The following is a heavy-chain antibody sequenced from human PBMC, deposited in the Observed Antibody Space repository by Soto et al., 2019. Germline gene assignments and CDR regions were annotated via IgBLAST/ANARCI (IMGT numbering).Heavy chain of an antibody. D-gene: IGHD3-10*01. CDR1: GGSISSSSYY. CDR3: AIRITMVRGVIMNDY. CDR2: IYYSGST. J-gene: IGHJ4*02. Sequence: LTCTVSGGSISSSSYYWGWIRQPPGKGLEWIGSIYYSGSTYYNPSLKSRVTISVDTSKNQFSLKLSSVTAADTAVYYCAIRITMVRGVIMNDYWGQGTLVTVSS. V-gene: IGHV4-39*01.